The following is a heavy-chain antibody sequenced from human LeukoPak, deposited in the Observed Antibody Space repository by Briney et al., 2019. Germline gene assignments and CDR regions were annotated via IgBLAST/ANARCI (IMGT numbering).Heavy chain of an antibody. V-gene: IGHV3-33*01. D-gene: IGHD3-10*01. CDR2: IWYDASNK. J-gene: IGHJ4*02. CDR3: ARETLTYFYDSGSRH. CDR1: GFTLSSYA. Sequence: GGSLRLSCAASGFTLSSYAMHWVRQAPGKGLEWVAVIWYDASNKYYADSVKGRFTISRDNSKNALYLQMNSLRAEDTAVYYCARETLTYFYDSGSRHWGQGTLVTVSS.